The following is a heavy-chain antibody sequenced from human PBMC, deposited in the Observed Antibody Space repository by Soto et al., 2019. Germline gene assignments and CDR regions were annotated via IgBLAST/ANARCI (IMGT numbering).Heavy chain of an antibody. CDR2: ISGSGEST. V-gene: IGHV3-23*01. CDR3: ATVWGESSSFLDAFDI. J-gene: IGHJ3*02. Sequence: PGGSLRLSCAASGFIFSSYAINWVRQAPGKGLEWVSAISGSGESTYYADSVKGRFTVSRDNSKNTLSLQMNSLRAEDTAVFYCATVWGESSSFLDAFDIWGQGTMVTVSS. CDR1: GFIFSSYA. D-gene: IGHD3-16*02.